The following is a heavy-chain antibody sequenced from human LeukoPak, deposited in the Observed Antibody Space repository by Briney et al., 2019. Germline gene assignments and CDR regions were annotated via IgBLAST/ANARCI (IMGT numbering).Heavy chain of an antibody. CDR3: GRDFGLTGTKRSFDI. Sequence: GGSLRLSCAASGFTFSDYYMGWIRQAPGKGLEWLSYISGSGTTMYYADSVKGRFTISRDNAKNSLDLQMNSLRAEDTAVYYRGRDFGLTGTKRSFDIWGQGTMVTVSS. D-gene: IGHD1-7*01. CDR2: ISGSGTTM. CDR1: GFTFSDYY. V-gene: IGHV3-11*01. J-gene: IGHJ3*02.